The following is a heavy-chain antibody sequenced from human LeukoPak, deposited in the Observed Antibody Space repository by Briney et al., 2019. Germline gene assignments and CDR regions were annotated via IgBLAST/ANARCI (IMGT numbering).Heavy chain of an antibody. V-gene: IGHV3-23*01. CDR1: GFTFSSYA. CDR2: ISASGATS. D-gene: IGHD4-17*01. Sequence: GGSLRLSCAASGFTFSSYAMSWVRQAPGKGLQWVSVISASGATSYDADSGKGRFTISRDNSKNKLHLQVISLRAEDTAVYYCARDQTVTTPDAFNIGGQGTMVTVSS. CDR3: ARDQTVTTPDAFNI. J-gene: IGHJ3*02.